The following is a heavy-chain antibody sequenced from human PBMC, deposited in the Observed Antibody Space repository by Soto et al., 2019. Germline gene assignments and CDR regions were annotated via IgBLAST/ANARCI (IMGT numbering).Heavy chain of an antibody. CDR2: IYYSGST. J-gene: IGHJ3*02. Sequence: PSETPSLTRNVFCGPTSSFYWSCIRQPPGKGLEWIGYIYYSGSTNYNPSLKSRVTISVDTSKNQFSLKLSSVTAADTAVYYCARALILTGYYIHDAFDIWGQGTMVTVSS. D-gene: IGHD3-9*01. V-gene: IGHV4-59*01. CDR3: ARALILTGYYIHDAFDI. CDR1: CGPTSSFY.